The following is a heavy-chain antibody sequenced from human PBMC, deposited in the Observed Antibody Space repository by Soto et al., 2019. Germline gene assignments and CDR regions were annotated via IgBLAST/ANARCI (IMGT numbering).Heavy chain of an antibody. J-gene: IGHJ4*02. Sequence: QVQLVESGGGVVQPGRSLRLSCAASGFTFSSYGMHWVRQAPGKGLEWVAVISYDGSNKYYADSVKGRLTISRDNSKNTLYLQMNSLRAEDTAVYYCAKERQQLVTSLLQPLRRWGQGTLVTVSS. V-gene: IGHV3-30*18. CDR1: GFTFSSYG. CDR2: ISYDGSNK. CDR3: AKERQQLVTSLLQPLRR. D-gene: IGHD6-13*01.